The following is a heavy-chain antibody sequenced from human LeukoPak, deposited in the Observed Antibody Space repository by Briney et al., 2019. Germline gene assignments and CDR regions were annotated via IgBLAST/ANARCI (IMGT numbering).Heavy chain of an antibody. CDR2: ISGSGGST. CDR3: AKCYGYNWSYSDY. D-gene: IGHD5-24*01. CDR1: GFTFSSYA. Sequence: GVLRLSCAASGFTFSSYAMSWVRQAPGKGLEWVSAISGSGGSTYYADSVKGRFTISRDNSENTLYLQMNSLRAEDTAVYYCAKCYGYNWSYSDYWGQGTLVTVSS. J-gene: IGHJ4*02. V-gene: IGHV3-23*01.